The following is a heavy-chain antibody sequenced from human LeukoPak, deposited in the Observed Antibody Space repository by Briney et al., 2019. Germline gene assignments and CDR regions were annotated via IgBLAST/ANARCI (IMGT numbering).Heavy chain of an antibody. D-gene: IGHD1-26*01. J-gene: IGHJ4*02. CDR3: AAVGSGSYYY. Sequence: GASVKVSCKASGYHFTIFDINWVRQASGQGLEWLGWMNPNSGDTGYAQKFQDRVTLSKNTSISTAYMELSSLRPDDTAVYYCAAVGSGSYYYWGQGTLVTVSS. CDR1: GYHFTIFD. CDR2: MNPNSGDT. V-gene: IGHV1-8*03.